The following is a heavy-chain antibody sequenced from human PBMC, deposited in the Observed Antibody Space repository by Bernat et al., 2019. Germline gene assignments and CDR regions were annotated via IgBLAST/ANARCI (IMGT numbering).Heavy chain of an antibody. D-gene: IGHD1-1*01. CDR3: ARDRGNWNDVSPTLDY. V-gene: IGHV3-30*19. Sequence: QVQLVESGGGVVQPGRSLRLSCAASGFTFSSYGMHWVRQAPGKGLEWVAVIWYDGSNKYYADSVKGRFTISRDNSKNTLYLQMNSLRAEDTAVYYCARDRGNWNDVSPTLDYWGQGTLVTVSS. J-gene: IGHJ4*02. CDR1: GFTFSSYG. CDR2: IWYDGSNK.